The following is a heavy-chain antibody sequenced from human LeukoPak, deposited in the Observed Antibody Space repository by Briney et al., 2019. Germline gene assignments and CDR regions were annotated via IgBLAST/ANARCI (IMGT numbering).Heavy chain of an antibody. CDR2: ISYSGST. J-gene: IGHJ5*02. CDR3: ARHLGHRDGYNSEVIWFDP. D-gene: IGHD5-24*01. Sequence: PSETLSLTCTVSGGSISSRNCYWGWIRQPPGKDLEWIGSISYSGSTYYNPSLKSRITISVDTSKNQFSLRLSSVTAADTAVYYCARHLGHRDGYNSEVIWFDPWGQGTLVTVSS. CDR1: GGSISSRNCY. V-gene: IGHV4-39*01.